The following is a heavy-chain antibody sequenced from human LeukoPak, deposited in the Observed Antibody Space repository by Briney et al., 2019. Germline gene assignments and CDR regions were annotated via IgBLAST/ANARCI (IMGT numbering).Heavy chain of an antibody. J-gene: IGHJ6*03. V-gene: IGHV3-30*02. CDR2: IRYDGSNK. CDR1: GFTFSSYG. CDR3: AKDSFSYYYYYMDV. Sequence: PGGSLRLSCAASGFTFSSYGMHWVRQAPGKGLEWVAFIRYDGSNKYYADSVKGRLTISRDNSKNTLYLQMNSLRAEDTAVYYCAKDSFSYYYYYMDVWGKGTTVTVSS.